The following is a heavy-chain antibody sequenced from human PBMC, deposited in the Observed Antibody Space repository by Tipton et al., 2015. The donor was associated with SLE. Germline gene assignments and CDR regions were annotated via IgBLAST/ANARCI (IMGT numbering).Heavy chain of an antibody. CDR1: GGSITNTPYY. J-gene: IGHJ3*02. CDR2: IYYSGGT. CDR3: ARAPRGYSGYVIDAFDI. Sequence: TLSLTCIVSGGSITNTPYYWGWIRQPPGKGLEWIGYIYYSGGTNYNPSLKSRVTLSVDTSRDQFSLNLSSVTAADTAIYYCARAPRGYSGYVIDAFDIWGQGTMVTVSS. D-gene: IGHD5-12*01. V-gene: IGHV4-61*05.